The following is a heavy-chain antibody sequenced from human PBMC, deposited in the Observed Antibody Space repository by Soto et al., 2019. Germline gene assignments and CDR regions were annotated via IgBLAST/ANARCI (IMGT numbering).Heavy chain of an antibody. Sequence: GSLRLSCAASGFTFSSYGMHWVRQAPGKGLEWVAVISYDGSNKYYADSVKGRFTISRDNSKNTLYLQMNSLRAEDTAVYYCAKDQVVLAYTYMDVWGKGTTVTVSS. CDR1: GFTFSSYG. CDR3: AKDQVVLAYTYMDV. D-gene: IGHD3-16*01. J-gene: IGHJ6*03. CDR2: ISYDGSNK. V-gene: IGHV3-30*18.